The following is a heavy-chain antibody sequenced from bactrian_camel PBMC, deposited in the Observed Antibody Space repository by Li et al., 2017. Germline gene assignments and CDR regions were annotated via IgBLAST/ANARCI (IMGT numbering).Heavy chain of an antibody. V-gene: IGHV3S1*01. CDR2: IVSGATST. CDR1: APYRFQSNC. J-gene: IGHJ4*01. Sequence: HVQLVESGGGSVQSEGSLTLSCVGSAPYRFQSNCMAWFRQSPGKEREGVAAIVSGATSTYYSNPVKGRFTIVQGSNKSSLYLQMNNLKPDDTAMYYCAETPTYCSGGYWVDKNFRGLGTQVTVS. D-gene: IGHD2*01. CDR3: AETPTYCSGGYWVDKNF.